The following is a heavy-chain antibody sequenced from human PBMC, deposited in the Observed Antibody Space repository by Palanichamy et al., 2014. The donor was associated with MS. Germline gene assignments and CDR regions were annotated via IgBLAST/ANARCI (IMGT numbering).Heavy chain of an antibody. CDR2: ISYDGINQ. CDR3: ARAYSRGAEYFQH. CDR1: GFTFSSYP. V-gene: IGHV3-30-3*01. J-gene: IGHJ1*01. Sequence: QVQLVESGGGVVQPGRSLRLSCAASGFTFSSYPMHWVRQAPGKGLEWVAVISYDGINQYYADSVKGRFTVSRDNSKNTLFLQMNSLRAEDTAVYYCARAYSRGAEYFQHWGQGTLVTVSS. D-gene: IGHD6-19*01.